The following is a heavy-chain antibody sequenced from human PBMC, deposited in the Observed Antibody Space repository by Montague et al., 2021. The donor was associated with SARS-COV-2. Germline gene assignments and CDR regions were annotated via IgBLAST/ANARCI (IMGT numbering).Heavy chain of an antibody. V-gene: IGHV4-61*01. Sequence: SETLSLTCTVSGASVASGNFYWSWIRQPPGKGLEWIGYMYYTGHTNYNPSLESRVTMPVDPSKNQFSLTLTSVTAADTAVYYGARSRSNVPSRPGFDYWGQGALVTVSS. CDR1: GASVASGNFY. D-gene: IGHD6-6*01. J-gene: IGHJ4*02. CDR3: ARSRSNVPSRPGFDY. CDR2: MYYTGHT.